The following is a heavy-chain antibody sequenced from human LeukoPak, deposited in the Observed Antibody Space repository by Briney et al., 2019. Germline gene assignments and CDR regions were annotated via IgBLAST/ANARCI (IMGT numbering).Heavy chain of an antibody. CDR1: GYTFTSYG. J-gene: IGHJ5*02. CDR3: AREAVAALRHWFDP. Sequence: GASVKVSCKASGYTFTSYGISWVRQAPGQRLEWMGWISAYNGNTNYAQKLQGRVTMTTDTSTSTAYMELRSLRSDDTAVYYCAREAVAALRHWFDPWGQGTLVTASS. D-gene: IGHD6-19*01. CDR2: ISAYNGNT. V-gene: IGHV1-18*01.